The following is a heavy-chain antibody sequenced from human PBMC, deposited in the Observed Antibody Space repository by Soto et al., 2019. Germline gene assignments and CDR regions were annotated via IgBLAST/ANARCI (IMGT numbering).Heavy chain of an antibody. J-gene: IGHJ6*02. CDR3: AKEWSSGFDV. D-gene: IGHD2-15*01. CDR2: TSGSAGTT. V-gene: IGHV3-23*01. Sequence: PGGSLRLSCSASGFTFSSYSMSWVRQAPGKGLEWVSSTSGSAGTTYYSDSVKGHFTISRDNSKSTLYLQVNSLRAEDTAIYYCAKEWSSGFDVWGQGTTVTVSS. CDR1: GFTFSSYS.